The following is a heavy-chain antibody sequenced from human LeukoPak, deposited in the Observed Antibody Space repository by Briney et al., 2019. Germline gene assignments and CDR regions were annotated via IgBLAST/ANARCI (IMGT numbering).Heavy chain of an antibody. J-gene: IGHJ4*02. CDR1: GYIFNTYW. V-gene: IGHV1-3*01. CDR3: ARGGEHSWPFDY. D-gene: IGHD6-13*01. CDR2: INAGNGNT. Sequence: KISCKGSGYIFNTYWIAWVRQAPGQRLEWMGWINAGNGNTKYSQKFQGRVTITRDTSAGTAYMELSSLRSEDTAVYYCARGGEHSWPFDYWGQGTLVTVSS.